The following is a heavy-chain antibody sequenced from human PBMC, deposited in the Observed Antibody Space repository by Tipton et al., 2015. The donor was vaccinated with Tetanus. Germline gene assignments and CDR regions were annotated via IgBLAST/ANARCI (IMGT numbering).Heavy chain of an antibody. CDR2: VYLSGST. D-gene: IGHD5-12*01. V-gene: IGHV4-61*08. CDR1: GGSISGSEYY. CDR3: ARGSRSYRGYDSYFDY. Sequence: TLSLTCTVSGGSISGSEYYWSWIRQPPGKGLEWIGYVYLSGSTNYNPSLKSRVTISVDTSKIQFSLTLSSVTAADTAVYYCARGSRSYRGYDSYFDYWGLGILVTVSS. J-gene: IGHJ4*02.